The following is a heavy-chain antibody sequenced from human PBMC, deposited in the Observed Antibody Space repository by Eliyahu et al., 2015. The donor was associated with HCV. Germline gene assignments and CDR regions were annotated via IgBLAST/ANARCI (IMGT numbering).Heavy chain of an antibody. J-gene: IGHJ4*02. D-gene: IGHD3-10*01. V-gene: IGHV3-30*01. CDR1: GXTFSSXA. Sequence: QVQLVESGGGVVQPGRSLRLXCAASGXTFSSXAMHWVRQAPGKGLEWVAVISYDGSNKYYADSVKGRFTIFRDNSKNTLYLQMNSLRAEDTAVYYCARDPSPVYYGSGGVFDYWGQGTLVTVSS. CDR2: ISYDGSNK. CDR3: ARDPSPVYYGSGGVFDY.